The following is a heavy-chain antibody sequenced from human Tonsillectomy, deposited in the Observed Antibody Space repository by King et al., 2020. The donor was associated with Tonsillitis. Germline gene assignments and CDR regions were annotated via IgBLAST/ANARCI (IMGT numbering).Heavy chain of an antibody. CDR2: IKADGSET. CDR3: VRGTTIPGTDY. V-gene: IGHV3-7*01. J-gene: IGHJ4*02. Sequence: QLVQSGGGLVQPGGSLRLSCAASGFTFNSYWMNWFRQAPGKGLEWVANIKADGSETYYVGSVRGRFTISRDNANNSLSLQMNSLRAEDTAVYYCVRGTTIPGTDYWGQGTLVIVSS. D-gene: IGHD2/OR15-2a*01. CDR1: GFTFNSYW.